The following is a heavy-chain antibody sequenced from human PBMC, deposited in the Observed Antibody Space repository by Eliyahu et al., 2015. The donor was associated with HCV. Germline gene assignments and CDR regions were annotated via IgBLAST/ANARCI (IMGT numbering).Heavy chain of an antibody. J-gene: IGHJ4*02. CDR3: ARGGEGSSWYLGSRPFPQYDF. CDR1: GFTFSSYS. V-gene: IGHV3-48*01. D-gene: IGHD6-13*01. Sequence: EVQLVESGGGLVQPGGSLRLSCAASGFTFSSYSMNWVRQAPGKGLEWVSYISGSSYTIYYADSVKGRFTISRDNAKNSLYLQMNSLRAEDTAVFYCARGGEGSSWYLGSRPFPQYDFWGQGTLVTVSS. CDR2: ISGSSYTI.